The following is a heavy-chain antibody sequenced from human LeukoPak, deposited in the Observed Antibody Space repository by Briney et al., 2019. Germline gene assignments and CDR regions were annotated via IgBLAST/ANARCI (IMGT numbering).Heavy chain of an antibody. Sequence: GASVKVSCKASGGTFSSYAISWVRQAPGQGLEWMGGIIPIFGTANYAQKFQGRVTITADESTSTAYMELSSLRSEDTAVYYCATDRQGRITMVRGVIITHAFDIWGQGTMVTVSS. CDR2: IIPIFGTA. J-gene: IGHJ3*02. CDR1: GGTFSSYA. D-gene: IGHD3-10*01. CDR3: ATDRQGRITMVRGVIITHAFDI. V-gene: IGHV1-69*13.